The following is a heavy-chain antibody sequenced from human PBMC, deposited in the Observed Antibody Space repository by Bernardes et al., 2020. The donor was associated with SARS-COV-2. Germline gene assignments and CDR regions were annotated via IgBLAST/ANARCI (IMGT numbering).Heavy chain of an antibody. V-gene: IGHV1-8*01. CDR3: ARTYGDLDY. CDR2: MNLKSGTK. CDR1: GYTFTSYD. Sequence: EKVPRKASGYTFTSYDLNWVRQATGQGLEWMGWMNLKSGTKGYAEKFQGRVTMTRDTSISTAYMELSSLSSEETAVYYCARTYGDLDYWGQGTRVTGSS. J-gene: IGHJ4*02. D-gene: IGHD2-8*01.